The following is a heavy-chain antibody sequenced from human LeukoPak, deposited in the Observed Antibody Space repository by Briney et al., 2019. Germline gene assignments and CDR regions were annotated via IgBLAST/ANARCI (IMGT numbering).Heavy chain of an antibody. D-gene: IGHD6-13*01. CDR2: ISWNSGSI. CDR3: AKARDSSSWDAFDI. V-gene: IGHV3-9*03. CDR1: GFTFDDYA. Sequence: GGSLRLPCAASGFTFDDYAMHWVRQAPGKGLEWVSGISWNSGSIGYADSVKGRFTISRDNAKNSLYLQMNSLRAEDMALYYCAKARDSSSWDAFDIWGQGTMVTVSS. J-gene: IGHJ3*02.